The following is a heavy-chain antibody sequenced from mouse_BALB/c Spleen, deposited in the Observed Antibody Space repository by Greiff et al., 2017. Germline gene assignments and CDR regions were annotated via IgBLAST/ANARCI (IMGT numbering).Heavy chain of an antibody. J-gene: IGHJ3*01. CDR1: GFSLTSYG. V-gene: IGHV2-9*02. Sequence: VNLVESGPGLVAPSQSLSITCTVSGFSLTSYGVHWVRQPPGKGLEWLGVIWAGGSTNYNSALMSRLSISKDNSKSQVFLKMNSLQTDDTAMYYCARGGNYYGSWFAYWGQGTLVTVSA. CDR2: IWAGGST. D-gene: IGHD1-1*01. CDR3: ARGGNYYGSWFAY.